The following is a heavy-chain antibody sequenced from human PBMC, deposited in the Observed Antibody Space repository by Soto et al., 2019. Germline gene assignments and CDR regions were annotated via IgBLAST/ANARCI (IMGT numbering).Heavy chain of an antibody. V-gene: IGHV1-2*04. Sequence: ASVKVSCKASGYTFTGYYMHWVRQAPGQGLEWMGWINPNSGGTNYAQKFQGWVTMTRDTSISTAYMELSRLRSDDTAVYYCARDQYGSGSSLHYGMDVWGQGTTVTVS. CDR2: INPNSGGT. CDR1: GYTFTGYY. J-gene: IGHJ6*02. D-gene: IGHD3-10*01. CDR3: ARDQYGSGSSLHYGMDV.